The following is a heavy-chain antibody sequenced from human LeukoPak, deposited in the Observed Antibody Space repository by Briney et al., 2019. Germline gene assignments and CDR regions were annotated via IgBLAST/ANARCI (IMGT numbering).Heavy chain of an antibody. CDR2: IIPILGIA. CDR1: GGTFSSYA. D-gene: IGHD3-22*01. CDR3: ARERDYYDSSGSRFQH. Sequence: SVKVSCKASGGTFSSYAISWVRQAPGQGLEWMGRIIPILGIANYAQKFQGRVTITADKSTSTVYMELSSLRSEDTAVYYCARERDYYDSSGSRFQHWGQGTLVTVSS. V-gene: IGHV1-69*04. J-gene: IGHJ1*01.